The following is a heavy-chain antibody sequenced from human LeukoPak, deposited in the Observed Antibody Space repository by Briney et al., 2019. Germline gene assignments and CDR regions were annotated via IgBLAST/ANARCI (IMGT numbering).Heavy chain of an antibody. Sequence: PSETLSLTCTVSGGSISSYYWSWIRQPPGKGLEWIGYIYYSGSTNYNPYLKSRVTISVDTSKNQFSLKLSSVTAADTAVYYCARLAVFGDAFDIWGQGTMVTVSS. V-gene: IGHV4-59*01. D-gene: IGHD2-21*01. CDR2: IYYSGST. CDR1: GGSISSYY. CDR3: ARLAVFGDAFDI. J-gene: IGHJ3*02.